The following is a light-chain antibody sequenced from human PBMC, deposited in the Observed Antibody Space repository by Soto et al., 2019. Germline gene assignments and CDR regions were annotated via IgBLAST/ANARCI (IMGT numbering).Light chain of an antibody. J-gene: IGLJ6*01. CDR2: DVN. CDR1: RSDIGAYHY. V-gene: IGLV2-14*03. CDR3: SSYTSRDSLYV. Sequence: QSVLTQPASVSGSPGQSITISCTGTRSDIGAYHYVSWYQRHPGKAPKLLMYDVNSRPSEVSNRFSGSKFGNTATLTISGLQTEDEADYYCSSYTSRDSLYVFGSGTKLTVL.